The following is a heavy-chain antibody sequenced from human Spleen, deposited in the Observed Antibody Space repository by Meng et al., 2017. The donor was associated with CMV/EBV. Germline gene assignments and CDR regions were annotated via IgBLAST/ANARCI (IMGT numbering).Heavy chain of an antibody. J-gene: IGHJ4*02. CDR3: ARSGGSTTNFDY. CDR1: GGSVSSGSYY. D-gene: IGHD1-26*01. Sequence: SETLSLTCTVSGGSVSSGSYYWSWIRQPPGKGLEWIGSIYHSGSTYYNPSLKSRVTISADTSKNQFSLKLTSVTAADTAVYYCARSGGSTTNFDYWGQGTLVTVSS. V-gene: IGHV4-39*07. CDR2: IYHSGST.